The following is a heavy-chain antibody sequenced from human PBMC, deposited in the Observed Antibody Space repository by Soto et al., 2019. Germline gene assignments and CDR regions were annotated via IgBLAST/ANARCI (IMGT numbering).Heavy chain of an antibody. J-gene: IGHJ4*02. CDR3: AKDRALIVVVPAAIDY. CDR1: GFTFSSYA. D-gene: IGHD2-2*01. Sequence: EVQLLESGGGLVQPGGSLRLSCAASGFTFSSYAMSWVRQAPGKGLEWVSAISGSGGSTYYADSVKGRFTISRDNSKNTLYLQMNSLRAEDTAVYYCAKDRALIVVVPAAIDYWGQGTLVTVAS. CDR2: ISGSGGST. V-gene: IGHV3-23*01.